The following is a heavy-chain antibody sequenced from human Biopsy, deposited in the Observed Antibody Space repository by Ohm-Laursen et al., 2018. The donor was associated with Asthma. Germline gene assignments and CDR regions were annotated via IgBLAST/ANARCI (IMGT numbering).Heavy chain of an antibody. CDR1: GGSISISGFY. J-gene: IGHJ4*02. CDR2: IHYSGST. D-gene: IGHD4-23*01. Sequence: SDTLSLTCGVAGGSISISGFYWGWIRQPPGKGLEWIGSIHYSGSTYFNPSLKSRVTIFVDTSKNQFSLKVDSVTAADTAVYYCARLTGNFRIDYWGQGTLVIVSS. V-gene: IGHV4-39*01. CDR3: ARLTGNFRIDY.